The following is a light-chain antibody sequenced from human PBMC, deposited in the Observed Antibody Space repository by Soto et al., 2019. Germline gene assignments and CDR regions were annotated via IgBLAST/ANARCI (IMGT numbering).Light chain of an antibody. CDR3: SSYTSSCYV. V-gene: IGLV2-14*01. J-gene: IGLJ1*01. CDR1: SSDVGGYNY. Sequence: QSVLTQEASVSGSPGQSITISCTGTSSDVGGYNYVSWYQQHPGKAPKLMIYDVSNRPSGVSNRFSGSKSGNTASLTISGLQAEDEADYYCSSYTSSCYVFGTGTKVTVL. CDR2: DVS.